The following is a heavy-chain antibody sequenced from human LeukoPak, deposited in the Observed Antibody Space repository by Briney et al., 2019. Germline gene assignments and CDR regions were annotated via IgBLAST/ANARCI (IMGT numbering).Heavy chain of an antibody. V-gene: IGHV1-24*01. Sequence: ASVKVSCKVSGYTLAELSMHWVRQAPGKGLKWMGGFDPEDGETIYAQKFQGRVTMTEDTSTDTAYMELSSLRSEDTAVYYCATGAYYDSSGPIAYYYYGMDVWGQGTTVTVSS. D-gene: IGHD3-22*01. J-gene: IGHJ6*02. CDR3: ATGAYYDSSGPIAYYYYGMDV. CDR1: GYTLAELS. CDR2: FDPEDGET.